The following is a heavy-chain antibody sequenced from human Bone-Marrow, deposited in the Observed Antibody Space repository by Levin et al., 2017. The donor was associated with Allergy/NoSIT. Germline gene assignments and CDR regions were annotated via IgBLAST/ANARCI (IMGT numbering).Heavy chain of an antibody. CDR3: AKSMSGSSTSCYDY. V-gene: IGHV3-23*01. Sequence: GESLKISCTASGFTFSSYAMSWVRQAPGKGLEWVSAISGSGGSTYYADSVKGRFTISRDNSKNTLYLQMNSLRAEDTAVYYCAKSMSGSSTSCYDYWGQGTLVTVSS. CDR1: GFTFSSYA. J-gene: IGHJ4*02. CDR2: ISGSGGST. D-gene: IGHD2-2*01.